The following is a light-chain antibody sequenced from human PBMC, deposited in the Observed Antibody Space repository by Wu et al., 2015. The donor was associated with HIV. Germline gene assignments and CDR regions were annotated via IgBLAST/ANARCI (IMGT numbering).Light chain of an antibody. CDR3: QQYGGSPSIT. CDR1: QSIGNY. V-gene: IGKV3-11*01. J-gene: IGKJ5*01. CDR2: NTS. Sequence: EIVLTQSPATLSLSPGDRATLSCRASQSIGNYLAWYQQKPGQTPRLLFFNTSNRATGIPPRFSGSGSGTDFTLTISRLEPEDSAVYYCQQYGGSPSITFGQGTRLEIK.